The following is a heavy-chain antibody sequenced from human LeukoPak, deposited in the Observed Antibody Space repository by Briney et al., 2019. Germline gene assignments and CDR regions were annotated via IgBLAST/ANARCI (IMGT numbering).Heavy chain of an antibody. CDR2: FDPEDGET. Sequence: ASVKVSCKVSGYTLTELSMHWVRQAPGKGLEWMGGFDPEDGETIYAQKFQGRVTMTEDTSTDTAYMELSSLRSEDTAVYNCRIAAAGNIDYWRQRTLVTVSS. CDR3: RIAAAGNIDY. D-gene: IGHD6-13*01. V-gene: IGHV1-24*01. J-gene: IGHJ4*02. CDR1: GYTLTELS.